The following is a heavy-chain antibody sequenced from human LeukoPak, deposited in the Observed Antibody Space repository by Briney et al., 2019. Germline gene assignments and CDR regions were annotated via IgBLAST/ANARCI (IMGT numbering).Heavy chain of an antibody. V-gene: IGHV4-39*01. CDR3: ASVGYGGEYFDC. D-gene: IGHD5-12*01. CDR2: LYYGGNT. CDR1: GGSISSGTYY. Sequence: SETLSLTCTVSGGSISSGTYYWGWIRQPPGKGLEWIGILYYGGNTYHNVSLKSRVTISADTSKNLLSLELSSVTAADTAVYFCASVGYGGEYFDCWGQGTLVTVSS. J-gene: IGHJ4*02.